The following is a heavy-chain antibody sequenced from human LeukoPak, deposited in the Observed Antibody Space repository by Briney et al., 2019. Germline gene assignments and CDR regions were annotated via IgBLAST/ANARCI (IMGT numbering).Heavy chain of an antibody. CDR3: ARVDRGLRLGELSPPTLFDY. CDR1: GGSISSGDYY. D-gene: IGHD3-16*02. CDR2: IYYSGST. V-gene: IGHV4-30-4*01. Sequence: KSSETLSLTCTVSGGSISSGDYYWSWIRQPPGKGLEWIGYIYYSGSTYYNPSLKSRVTISVDTSKNQFSLKLSSVTAADTAVYYCARVDRGLRLGELSPPTLFDYWGQGTLVTVSS. J-gene: IGHJ4*02.